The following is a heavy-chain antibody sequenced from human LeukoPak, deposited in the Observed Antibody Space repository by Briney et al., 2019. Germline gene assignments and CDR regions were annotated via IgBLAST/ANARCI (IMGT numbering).Heavy chain of an antibody. CDR2: ISGSGGDS. CDR3: ATDPWGNYRGFFDY. V-gene: IGHV3-23*01. J-gene: IGHJ4*02. Sequence: GGSLRLSCVASGIPFSRYGMAWVRQAPGKGLKWVSIISGSGGDSYYADSVKGRFTISRDNSKNTLYLQMNNVRADDTAVYFCATDPWGNYRGFFDYWGQGTLITVSS. D-gene: IGHD1-7*01. CDR1: GIPFSRYG.